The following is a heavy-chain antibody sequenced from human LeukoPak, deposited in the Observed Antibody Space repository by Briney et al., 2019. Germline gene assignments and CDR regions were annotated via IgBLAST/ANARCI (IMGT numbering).Heavy chain of an antibody. CDR1: GFTFSSYG. J-gene: IGHJ4*02. D-gene: IGHD3-10*01. CDR2: ISYDGSNK. V-gene: IGHV3-30*18. CDR3: AKDGHVYGSGSYLDY. Sequence: GGSLRLSCAASGFTFSSYGMHGVRQAPGKGLEWVAVISYDGSNKYYADSVKGRFTISRDNSKNTLYLRMNSLRAEDTAVYYCAKDGHVYGSGSYLDYWGQGTLVTVSS.